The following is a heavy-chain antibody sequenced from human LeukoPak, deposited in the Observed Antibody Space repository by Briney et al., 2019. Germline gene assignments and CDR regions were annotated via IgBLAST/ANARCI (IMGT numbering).Heavy chain of an antibody. V-gene: IGHV3-30*04. CDR3: ARDGMVRGVIMCFDY. CDR1: GFTFSSYA. CDR2: ISYDGSNK. Sequence: GRSLRLSCAASGFTFSSYAMHWVRQAPGKGLEGVAVISYDGSNKYYADSVKGRFTISRDNSKNTLYLQMNSLRAEDTAVYYCARDGMVRGVIMCFDYWGQGTLVTVSS. J-gene: IGHJ4*02. D-gene: IGHD3-10*01.